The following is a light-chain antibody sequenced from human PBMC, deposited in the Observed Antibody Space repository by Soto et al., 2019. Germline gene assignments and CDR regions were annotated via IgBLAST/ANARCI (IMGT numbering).Light chain of an antibody. CDR2: DAS. J-gene: IGKJ4*01. CDR1: QSVNIY. CDR3: QQRSSWPPT. V-gene: IGKV3-11*01. Sequence: EIVLTQFPATLSLSPGERATLSCRASQSVNIYFGWYQQKPGQAPRLLIYDASTRATGIPARFSGSGSGTDFTLTISSLEPEDVGVYYCQQRSSWPPTFGGGTKVAIK.